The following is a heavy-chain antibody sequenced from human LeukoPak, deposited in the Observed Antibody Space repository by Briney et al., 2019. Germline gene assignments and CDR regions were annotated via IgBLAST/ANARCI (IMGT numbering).Heavy chain of an antibody. D-gene: IGHD6-13*01. CDR1: GGSISSYY. J-gene: IGHJ4*02. V-gene: IGHV4-4*07. CDR3: ARVSSSWPHYYLDY. CDR2: IYTSGST. Sequence: SETLSLTCTVSGGSISSYYWSWIRQPAGKGLEWIGRIYTSGSTNYNPSLKSRVTMSVDTSKNQFSLKVNSVTAADTAVYYCARVSSSWPHYYLDYWGQGTRVTASS.